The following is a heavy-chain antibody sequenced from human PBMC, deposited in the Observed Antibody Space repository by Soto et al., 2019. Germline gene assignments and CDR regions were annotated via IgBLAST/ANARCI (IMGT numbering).Heavy chain of an antibody. D-gene: IGHD6-13*01. V-gene: IGHV3-11*01. J-gene: IGHJ6*02. CDR2: ITSSGRTT. Sequence: QVQLVESGGGLVKPGGSLRLSCAASGFTFSDYYMNWIRQAPGKGLEWVSYITSSGRTTYYADSVKGRFTISRDNAKNSLYLQMNSLSAEDTAVYYCTSDLGLVLESSSSPLSYYDMDVWGQGTTVTVSS. CDR1: GFTFSDYY. CDR3: TSDLGLVLESSSSPLSYYDMDV.